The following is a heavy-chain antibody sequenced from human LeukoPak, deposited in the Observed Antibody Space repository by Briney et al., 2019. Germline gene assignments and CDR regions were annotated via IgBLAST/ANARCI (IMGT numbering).Heavy chain of an antibody. CDR3: AGYYDSSGNYTAEYFQH. V-gene: IGHV4-30-2*05. D-gene: IGHD3-22*01. CDR1: GGSISSGGYY. J-gene: IGHJ1*01. Sequence: PSETLSLTCTVSGGSISSGGYYWSWIRQPPGKGLEWIGYIYHSGSTYYNPSLKSRVTISVDTSKNQFSLKLSSVTAADTAVYYCAGYYDSSGNYTAEYFQHWGQGTLVTVSS. CDR2: IYHSGST.